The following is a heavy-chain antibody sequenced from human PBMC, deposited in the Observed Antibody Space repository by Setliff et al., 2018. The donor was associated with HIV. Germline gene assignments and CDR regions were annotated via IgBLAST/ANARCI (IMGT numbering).Heavy chain of an antibody. CDR2: IYTSGSI. J-gene: IGHJ6*02. Sequence: SETLSLTCTVSGGSISSYYWSWIRQPPGKGLEWIGYIYTSGSINYNPSLKSRVTISVDTSKNLFSLKLNSVTAADTAVYYCARGFLNWLGFEQEYYGTDVWGQGTTVTVS. D-gene: IGHD3-3*01. CDR3: ARGFLNWLGFEQEYYGTDV. V-gene: IGHV4-4*09. CDR1: GGSISSYY.